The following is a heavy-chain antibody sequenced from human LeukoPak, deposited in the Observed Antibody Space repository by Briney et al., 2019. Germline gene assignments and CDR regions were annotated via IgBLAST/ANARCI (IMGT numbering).Heavy chain of an antibody. CDR3: ATLDYPGYCSSTSCYFRY. CDR2: IIPIFGTA. CDR1: GGTFSSYA. D-gene: IGHD2-2*01. V-gene: IGHV1-69*06. J-gene: IGHJ4*03. Sequence: SVKVSCKASGGTFSSYAISWVRQAPGQGLEWMGRIIPIFGTANYAEKFQGRVTITADTSTDTAYMELSSLRSEDTSVYYCATLDYPGYCSSTSCYFRYWGQGTLVTVSS.